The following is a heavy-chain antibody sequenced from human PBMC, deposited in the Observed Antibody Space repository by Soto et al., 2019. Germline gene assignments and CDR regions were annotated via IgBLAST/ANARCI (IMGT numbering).Heavy chain of an antibody. Sequence: HVQLVQSGAEVKKPGASVKVSCKASGYTFTSYGISWVRQAPGQGLELLGWIRTHNGKPNYPQKRQGRLTMTTETSTSTAYMELRSLRSDDAAVYYCARGGTPIAFWGQGTLVTVSS. J-gene: IGHJ4*02. CDR1: GYTFTSYG. V-gene: IGHV1-18*01. CDR3: ARGGTPIAF. D-gene: IGHD1-1*01. CDR2: IRTHNGKP.